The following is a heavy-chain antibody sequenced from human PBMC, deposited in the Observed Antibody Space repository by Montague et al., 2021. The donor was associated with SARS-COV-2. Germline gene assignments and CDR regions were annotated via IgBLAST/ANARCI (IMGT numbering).Heavy chain of an antibody. CDR1: GGSISSYY. Sequence: SETLSLTCTVSGGSISSYYWSWIRQPPGKGLEWIGYINYSGSTNYNPSLKSRVTISVDTSKNQFSLKLSPVTAADTAVYYCARGPDHYDFWSGYYYFYMDVWGKGTTVTVSS. J-gene: IGHJ6*03. V-gene: IGHV4-59*01. CDR3: ARGPDHYDFWSGYYYFYMDV. D-gene: IGHD3-3*01. CDR2: INYSGST.